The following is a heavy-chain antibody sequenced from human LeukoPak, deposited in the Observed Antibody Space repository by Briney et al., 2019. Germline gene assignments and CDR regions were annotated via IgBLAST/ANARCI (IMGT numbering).Heavy chain of an antibody. CDR2: IYPGDSDT. J-gene: IGHJ4*02. CDR3: ARRIGSSWNY. V-gene: IGHV5-51*01. CDR1: GYSLTTYW. Sequence: GESLKISCKGSGYSLTTYWIGWVRQMPGKGLEWMGIIYPGDSDTRYSPSFQGQVTMSADKSINTAYLQWSSLKASDTAMYYCARRIGSSWNYWGQGTLVTVSS. D-gene: IGHD6-13*01.